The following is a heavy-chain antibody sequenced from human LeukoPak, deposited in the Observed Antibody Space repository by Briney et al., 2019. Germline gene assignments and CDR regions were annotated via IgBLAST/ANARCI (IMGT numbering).Heavy chain of an antibody. V-gene: IGHV3-9*01. D-gene: IGHD6-19*01. Sequence: PGGSLRLSCAASGFTFDDCAMHWVRQAPGKGLEWVSGISWNSGSIGYADSVKGRFTISRDNAKNSLYLQMNSLRAEDTALYYCAKDISITVAGTLFDCWGQGTLVTVSS. CDR1: GFTFDDCA. CDR3: AKDISITVAGTLFDC. CDR2: ISWNSGSI. J-gene: IGHJ4*02.